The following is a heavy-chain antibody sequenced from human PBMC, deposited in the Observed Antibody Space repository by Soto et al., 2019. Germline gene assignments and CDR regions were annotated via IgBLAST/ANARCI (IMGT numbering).Heavy chain of an antibody. V-gene: IGHV3-11*06. Sequence: QVQLVESGGGLVEPGGSLRLSCAASGFTFIDYYMRWIRQAPGKGLEWVSYVSSSSTYTKYADSVTGRFTISRDNAKNSLYLQMDSLRAEDTAVYFCARHHGVRTPFDNWGQGTLVTVSS. J-gene: IGHJ4*02. CDR2: VSSSSTYT. CDR1: GFTFIDYY. CDR3: ARHHGVRTPFDN.